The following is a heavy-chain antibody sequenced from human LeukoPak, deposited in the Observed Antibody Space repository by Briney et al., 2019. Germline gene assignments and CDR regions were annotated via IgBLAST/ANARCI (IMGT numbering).Heavy chain of an antibody. CDR1: GGSISSYY. V-gene: IGHV4-4*07. J-gene: IGHJ4*02. CDR2: IYTSGST. Sequence: SETLSLTCTVSGGSISSYYWTWIRQPAGKGLEWIGRIYTSGSTNYNPSLKSRVTMSVDTSKNQLSLKLSSATAADTAMYYCATLDYGDSEKWGQGILVTVSS. CDR3: ATLDYGDSEK. D-gene: IGHD4-17*01.